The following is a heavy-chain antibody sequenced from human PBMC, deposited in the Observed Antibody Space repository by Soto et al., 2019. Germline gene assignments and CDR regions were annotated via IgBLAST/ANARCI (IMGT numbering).Heavy chain of an antibody. CDR3: ARDWSRYYDNSGLIWFY. CDR1: GYTFSSYG. D-gene: IGHD3-22*01. CDR2: ISAYNGDT. V-gene: IGHV1-18*04. J-gene: IGHJ4*02. Sequence: QIQLVQSGGEVKKPGASVKVSCKASGYTFSSYGISWVRQAPGQGLEWVGWISAYNGDTHYAPKFQDRITLTTETSTDTAYMELRSLRLDDTAVYYCARDWSRYYDNSGLIWFYWGQGSLVTVSS.